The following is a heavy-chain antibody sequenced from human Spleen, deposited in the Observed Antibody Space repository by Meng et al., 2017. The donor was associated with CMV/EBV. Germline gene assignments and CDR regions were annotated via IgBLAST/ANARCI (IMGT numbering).Heavy chain of an antibody. Sequence: ASVKVSCKASGYTFTSYYMHWVRQAPGQGLEWMGIINPSGGSTSYAQKFQGRVTMTRDTSTSTVYMELSSLRSEDTAVYYCARGGNRIAAAGTNTGHYYYYGMDVWSQGTTVTVSS. J-gene: IGHJ6*02. CDR2: INPSGGST. V-gene: IGHV1-46*01. CDR3: ARGGNRIAAAGTNTGHYYYYGMDV. D-gene: IGHD6-13*01. CDR1: GYTFTSYY.